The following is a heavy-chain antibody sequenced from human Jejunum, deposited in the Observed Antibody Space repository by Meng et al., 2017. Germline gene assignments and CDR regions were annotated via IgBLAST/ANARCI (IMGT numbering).Heavy chain of an antibody. CDR2: MSYDGDRE. D-gene: IGHD5-12*01. Sequence: QLQLVESGGGWVQPGSSLGCSCAAGGFTGMASTMHWGRQAPGKGPEWLTAMSYDGDREYYADSVKGRFIISRDNSKNTLYLQMNSLRAEDTAIYYCAGDRDIEAWGQGTLVTVSS. CDR3: AGDRDIEA. CDR1: GFTGMAST. V-gene: IGHV3-30*07. J-gene: IGHJ4*02.